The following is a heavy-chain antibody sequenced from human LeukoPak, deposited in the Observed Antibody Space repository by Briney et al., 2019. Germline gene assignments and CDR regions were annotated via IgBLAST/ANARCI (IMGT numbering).Heavy chain of an antibody. CDR2: IDWNGDST. D-gene: IGHD2-15*01. CDR3: AHTVADCSGGMCYGFDY. Sequence: PGGSLRLSCAASGFTFSDYGMNWVRQVPGKGLEWVSGIDWNGDSTRYADSVKGRFTVSRDNAKNSLSQQMNSLRAEDTALYYCAHTVADCSGGMCYGFDYWGQGTLVTVSS. CDR1: GFTFSDYG. V-gene: IGHV3-20*04. J-gene: IGHJ4*02.